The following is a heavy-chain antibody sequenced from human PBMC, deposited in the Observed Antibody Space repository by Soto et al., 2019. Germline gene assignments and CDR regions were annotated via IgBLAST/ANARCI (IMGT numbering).Heavy chain of an antibody. J-gene: IGHJ5*02. D-gene: IGHD3-3*01. CDR3: ARSLEDYSTNNFYDP. CDR2: ISQTGGTS. Sequence: GGSLRLSCVTSGFDFKTYAMTWIRHIPGKGLQWVSTISQTGGTSYYVDSVRGRFTISRDNSDNVLFLQMDALRIEDTAMYYCARSLEDYSTNNFYDPWGQGTLVTVSS. V-gene: IGHV3-23*01. CDR1: GFDFKTYA.